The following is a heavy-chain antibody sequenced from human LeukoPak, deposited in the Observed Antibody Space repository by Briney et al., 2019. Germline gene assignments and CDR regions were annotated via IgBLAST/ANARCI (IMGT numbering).Heavy chain of an antibody. CDR2: IYHSGST. D-gene: IGHD3-10*01. CDR3: ARDAKSGSYQYYYYGMDV. CDR1: GYSISSGYY. V-gene: IGHV4-38-2*02. J-gene: IGHJ6*04. Sequence: SETLSLTCAVSGYSISSGYYWGWIRQPPGKGLEWIGSIYHSGSTYYNPSLKSRVTISVDTSKNQFSLKLSSVTAADTAAYYCARDAKSGSYQYYYYGMDVWGKGTTVTVSS.